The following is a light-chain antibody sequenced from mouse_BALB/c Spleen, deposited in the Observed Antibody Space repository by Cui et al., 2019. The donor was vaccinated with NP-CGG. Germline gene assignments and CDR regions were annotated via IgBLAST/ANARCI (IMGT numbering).Light chain of an antibody. Sequence: DIQMTQSPSSLSASLGGRVTITCKASQDIYNYIPWYQVKPGKGPGLLIHYTSALQPGIPSWFSGSGSGKDYSFSISNLEPEDIATYYCLQYDNLMYTFGGGTKLEI. V-gene: IGKV19-93*01. CDR2: YTS. CDR3: LQYDNLMYT. CDR1: QDIYNY. J-gene: IGKJ2*01.